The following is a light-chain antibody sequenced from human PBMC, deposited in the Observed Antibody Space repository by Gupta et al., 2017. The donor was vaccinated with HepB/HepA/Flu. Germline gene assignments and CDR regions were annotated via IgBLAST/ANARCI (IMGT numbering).Light chain of an antibody. CDR1: PNLSNY. CDR3: QQTDSNIS. Sequence: IQMTQSPSSLSASVGDSVTITCRGGPNLSNYLSWYQQRPGKAPKLLIYAATNLQTGVAARFSGSASGTGFTLTISNLQPEDFATYYCQQTDSNISFGPGTKVEVK. V-gene: IGKV1-39*01. J-gene: IGKJ3*01. CDR2: AAT.